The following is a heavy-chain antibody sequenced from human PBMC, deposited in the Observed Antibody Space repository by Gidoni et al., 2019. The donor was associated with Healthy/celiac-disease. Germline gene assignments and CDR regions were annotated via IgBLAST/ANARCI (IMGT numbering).Heavy chain of an antibody. V-gene: IGHV3-30*18. CDR2: ISYDGSNK. CDR1: GFTFSSYG. J-gene: IGHJ4*02. CDR3: AKSLRHYYDN. Sequence: QVQLVESGGGVVQPGRSLRLSCAASGFTFSSYGMHWVRQAPGKGLEWVAVISYDGSNKYYADSVKGRFTISRDNSKNTLYLQMNSLRAEDTAVYYCAKSLRHYYDNWGQGTLVTVSS.